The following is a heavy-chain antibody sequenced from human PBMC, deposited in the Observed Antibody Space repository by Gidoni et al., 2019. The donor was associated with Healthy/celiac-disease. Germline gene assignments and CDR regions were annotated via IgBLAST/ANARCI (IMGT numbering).Heavy chain of an antibody. V-gene: IGHV5-51*03. CDR3: ARLQYSTSAGDF. Sequence: EVQLVQSGAEVKKPGESLKISCKGFGYSFTNYWIAWVRQMPGKGLEWMGIIYPGESDTIYRPSFQGQVTISADKSISTAYLQWSSLKASDTAMYYCARLQYSTSAGDFWGQGTRVTVSS. CDR1: GYSFTNYW. J-gene: IGHJ4*02. CDR2: IYPGESDT. D-gene: IGHD6-13*01.